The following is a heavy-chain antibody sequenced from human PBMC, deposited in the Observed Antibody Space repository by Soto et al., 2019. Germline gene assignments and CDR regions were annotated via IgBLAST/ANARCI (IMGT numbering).Heavy chain of an antibody. CDR2: ILSSSGVI. D-gene: IGHD2-21*02. CDR1: GFTFGSYS. V-gene: IGHV3-48*01. CDR3: ARYVRAPLVATAMPYYMDV. J-gene: IGHJ6*03. Sequence: EVQLVESGGGLVQPGGSLRLSCAASGFTFGSYSMNWVRQAPGKGLEWVSFILSSSGVIYYADSVKGRFTMSRNNAKNSLYSQMNRLRAEDAAVYYCARYVRAPLVATAMPYYMDVWGKGTTVTVSS.